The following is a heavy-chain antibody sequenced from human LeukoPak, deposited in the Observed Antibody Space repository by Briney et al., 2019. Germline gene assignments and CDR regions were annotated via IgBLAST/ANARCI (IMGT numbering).Heavy chain of an antibody. D-gene: IGHD4-11*01. CDR3: AGAYSSDY. V-gene: IGHV3-21*01. J-gene: IGHJ4*02. Sequence: GGSLRLSCAASGFTFSNYWMSWVRQAPGKGLEWVSSISSSSSYIYYADSVKGRFTISRDNAKNSLYLQMNSLRAEDTAVYYCAGAYSSDYWGQGTLVTVSS. CDR2: ISSSSSYI. CDR1: GFTFSNYW.